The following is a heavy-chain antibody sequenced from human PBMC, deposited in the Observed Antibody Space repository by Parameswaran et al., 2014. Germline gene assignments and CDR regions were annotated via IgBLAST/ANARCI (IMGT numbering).Heavy chain of an antibody. J-gene: IGHJ3*02. V-gene: IGHV1-46*01. CDR3: ARDRPYYYDI. CDR2: INPSGGST. D-gene: IGHD3-10*01. Sequence: WVRQAPGQGLEWMGIINPSGGSTSYAQKFQGRVTMTRDTSTSTVYMELSSLRSEDTAVYYCARDRPYYYDIWGQGTMVTVSS.